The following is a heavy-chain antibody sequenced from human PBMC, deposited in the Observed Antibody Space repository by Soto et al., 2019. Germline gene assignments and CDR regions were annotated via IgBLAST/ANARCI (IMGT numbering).Heavy chain of an antibody. CDR2: IYSAGNT. D-gene: IGHD6-13*01. J-gene: IGHJ6*02. CDR1: GDSTRSSSY. V-gene: IGHV4-39*01. CDR3: RRSSRYSTDV. Sequence: SETLSLTCTVSGDSTRSSSYWGWIRQPPGKGLEWIGSIYSAGNTYYNPSLNSQVTISVDTSKNQFSLNVISVTAADTAVYYCRRSSRYSTDVWGQGTTVTVSS.